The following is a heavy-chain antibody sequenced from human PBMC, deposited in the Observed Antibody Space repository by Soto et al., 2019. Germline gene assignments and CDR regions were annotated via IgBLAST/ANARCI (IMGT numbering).Heavy chain of an antibody. Sequence: QITLKESGPTLVKPTQTLTLTCTISGFSLNANGVGVGWIRQPPGRALEWLALIYWDEDKRYSPSLRSRLTTTKDTSKHQVVLTITNMDPIDSSTYYCAHMYISLLVFHFWGQGTLNSVSS. CDR1: GFSLNANGVG. CDR2: IYWDEDK. D-gene: IGHD6-6*01. CDR3: AHMYISLLVFHF. V-gene: IGHV2-5*02. J-gene: IGHJ4*02.